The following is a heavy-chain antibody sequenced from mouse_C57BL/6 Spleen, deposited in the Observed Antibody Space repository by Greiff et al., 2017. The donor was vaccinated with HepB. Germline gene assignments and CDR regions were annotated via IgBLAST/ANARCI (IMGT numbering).Heavy chain of an antibody. CDR2: IHPNSGST. V-gene: IGHV1-64*01. Sequence: VQLQQPGAELVKPGASVKLSCKASGYTFTSYWMHWVKQRPGQGLEWIGMIHPNSGSTNYNEKFKSKATLTVDKSSSTAYMQLSSLTSEDSAVYYCARTPYYGSTYRDFDVWGTGTTVTVSS. CDR1: GYTFTSYW. D-gene: IGHD1-1*01. CDR3: ARTPYYGSTYRDFDV. J-gene: IGHJ1*03.